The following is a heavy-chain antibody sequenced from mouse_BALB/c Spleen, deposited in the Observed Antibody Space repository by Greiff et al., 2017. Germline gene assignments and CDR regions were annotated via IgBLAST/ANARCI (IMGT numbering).Heavy chain of an antibody. D-gene: IGHD1-2*01. V-gene: IGHV14-3*02. J-gene: IGHJ2*01. CDR2: IDPANGNT. CDR3: ATTATTDY. Sequence: EVQLQQSGAELVKPGASVKLSCTASGFNIKDTYMHWVKQRPEQGLEWIGRIDPANGNTKYDPKFQGKATITADTSSNTAYLQLSSLTSEDTAVYYCATTATTDYWGQGTTLTVSS. CDR1: GFNIKDTY.